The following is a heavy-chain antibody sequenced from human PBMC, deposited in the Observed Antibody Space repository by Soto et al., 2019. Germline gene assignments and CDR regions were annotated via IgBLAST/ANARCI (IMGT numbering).Heavy chain of an antibody. CDR2: IYYSGST. Sequence: PSETLSLTCTVSGGSISSYYWSWIRQPPGKGLEWIGYIYYSGSTNYNPSLKSRVTISVATSKNQFSLKLSSVPAADTAVYYCARASSYYDFWSGYYTGHFGMDVWGQGTTVTVSS. D-gene: IGHD3-3*01. V-gene: IGHV4-59*01. CDR3: ARASSYYDFWSGYYTGHFGMDV. J-gene: IGHJ6*02. CDR1: GGSISSYY.